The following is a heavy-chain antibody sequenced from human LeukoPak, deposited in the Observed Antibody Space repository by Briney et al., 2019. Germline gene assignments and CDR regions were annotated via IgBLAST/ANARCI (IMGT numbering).Heavy chain of an antibody. D-gene: IGHD2/OR15-2a*01. CDR2: ISGSGGST. CDR3: ARAVGTLDY. V-gene: IGHV3-23*01. CDR1: GFTFSSYA. J-gene: IGHJ4*02. Sequence: LPGGSLRLSCAASGFTFSSYAMSWVRQAPGKGLEWVSGISGSGGSTYYADSVKGRFTISRNNAKNSLYLQMNGLRAEDTAVYYCARAVGTLDYWGQGTLVTVSS.